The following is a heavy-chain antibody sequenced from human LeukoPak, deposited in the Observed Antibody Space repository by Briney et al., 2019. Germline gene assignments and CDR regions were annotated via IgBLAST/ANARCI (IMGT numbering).Heavy chain of an antibody. CDR3: ARLSSSWYEGWFDP. V-gene: IGHV1-2*02. CDR2: INPNSGGT. D-gene: IGHD6-13*01. Sequence: ASVKVSCKASGYTFTGYYMHWVRQAPGQGLEWMGWINPNSGGTNYAQKFQGRVTMTRDTSISTAYMELSRLRSDDTAVYYCARLSSSWYEGWFDPWGQGTLVTVSS. J-gene: IGHJ5*02. CDR1: GYTFTGYY.